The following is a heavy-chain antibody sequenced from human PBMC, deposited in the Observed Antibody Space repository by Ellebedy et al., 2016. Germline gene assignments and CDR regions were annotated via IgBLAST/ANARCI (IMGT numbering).Heavy chain of an antibody. Sequence: SETLSLXXTVSGGSVSSGSYYWSWIRQPPGKGLEWIGYIYYSGSTNYNPSLKSRVTISVDTSKNQFSLKLSSVTAADTAVYYCARGVRPRSSYYYYYMDVWGKGTTVTVSS. J-gene: IGHJ6*03. CDR3: ARGVRPRSSYYYYYMDV. CDR2: IYYSGST. CDR1: GGSVSSGSYY. V-gene: IGHV4-61*01.